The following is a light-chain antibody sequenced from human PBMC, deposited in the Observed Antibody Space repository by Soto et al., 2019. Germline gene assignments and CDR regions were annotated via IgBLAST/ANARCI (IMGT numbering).Light chain of an antibody. Sequence: QSVLTQPRSVSGSPGQSVTISCTGTSSDVGGYNYVSWYQQHPGKAPKLIIYDVTKRPSGVPERFSGSKSGNTASLTISGLQAEDEGDYYCCSYAGNYEVFGGGTKLTVL. CDR2: DVT. V-gene: IGLV2-11*01. CDR3: CSYAGNYEV. J-gene: IGLJ2*01. CDR1: SSDVGGYNY.